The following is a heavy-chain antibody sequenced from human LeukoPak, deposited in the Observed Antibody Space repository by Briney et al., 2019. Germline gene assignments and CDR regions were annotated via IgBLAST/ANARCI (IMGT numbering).Heavy chain of an antibody. CDR2: IYYSGST. V-gene: IGHV4-59*08. J-gene: IGHJ5*02. D-gene: IGHD5-18*01. Sequence: PSETLSLTCTVSGGSISSYYWSWIRQPPGKGLEWIGYIYYSGSTNYNPSLKSRVTISVDTSKNQFSLKLSSVTAADTAVYYCARGLRYSYATDPWGQGTLVTVSS. CDR1: GGSISSYY. CDR3: ARGLRYSYATDP.